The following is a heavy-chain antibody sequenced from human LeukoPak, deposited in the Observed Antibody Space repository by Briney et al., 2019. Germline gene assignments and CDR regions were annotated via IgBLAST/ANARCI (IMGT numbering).Heavy chain of an antibody. Sequence: GGSLRLSCAASGFAVSSTYMSWVRQAPGKGLEWVSVIYSGGSTYYADSGKGRFTISRDNSKNTLYLQMNSLRAEDTAVYYCARDTLYSSSWYYFDYWGQGTLVTVSS. CDR2: IYSGGST. CDR1: GFAVSSTY. V-gene: IGHV3-66*01. D-gene: IGHD6-13*01. CDR3: ARDTLYSSSWYYFDY. J-gene: IGHJ4*02.